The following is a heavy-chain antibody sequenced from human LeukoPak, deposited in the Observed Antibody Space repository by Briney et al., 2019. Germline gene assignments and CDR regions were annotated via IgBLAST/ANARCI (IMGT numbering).Heavy chain of an antibody. CDR3: AKIVGATNSDY. V-gene: IGHV3-30-3*01. Sequence: PPGRSLRLSCAASGFTFSSYAMHWVRQAPGKGLEWVAAILYDGSNKYYADSVKGRFTISRDNSKNTLYLQMNSLRAEDTAVYYCAKIVGATNSDYWGQGTLVTVSS. J-gene: IGHJ4*02. CDR1: GFTFSSYA. CDR2: ILYDGSNK. D-gene: IGHD1-26*01.